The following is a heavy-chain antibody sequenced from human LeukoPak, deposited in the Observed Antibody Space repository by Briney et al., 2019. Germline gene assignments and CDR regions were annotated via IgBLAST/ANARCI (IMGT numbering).Heavy chain of an antibody. J-gene: IGHJ5*02. V-gene: IGHV3-23*01. CDR1: GFTFSSYG. CDR3: ARGRIRGSGSPNWFDP. CDR2: ISGSGGST. D-gene: IGHD3-10*01. Sequence: PGGSLRLSCAASGFTFSSYGMSWVRQAPGKGLEWVSAISGSGGSTYYADSVKGRFTISRDNSKNTLYLQMNSLRAEDTAMYYCARGRIRGSGSPNWFDPWGQGTLVTVSS.